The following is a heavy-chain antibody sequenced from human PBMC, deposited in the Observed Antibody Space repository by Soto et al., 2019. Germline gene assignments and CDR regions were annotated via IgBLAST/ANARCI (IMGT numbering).Heavy chain of an antibody. CDR1: GGSFSGYY. Sequence: SETLSLTCAVYGGSFSGYYWSWIRQPPGKGLEWIGEINHSGSTNYNPSLKSRVTISVDTSKNQFSLKLSSVTAADTAVYYCARENAYYCSSTSCYHPPLPFDYWGQGTLVTVSS. CDR3: ARENAYYCSSTSCYHPPLPFDY. D-gene: IGHD2-2*01. V-gene: IGHV4-34*01. CDR2: INHSGST. J-gene: IGHJ4*02.